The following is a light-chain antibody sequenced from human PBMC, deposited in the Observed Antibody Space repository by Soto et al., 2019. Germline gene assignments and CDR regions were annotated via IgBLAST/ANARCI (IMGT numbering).Light chain of an antibody. J-gene: IGLJ3*02. CDR3: ASWDVSLSGWV. Sequence: QSVLTQPRSASGTPGQRVTISCSGSSSNIGTYYAYWYQHLPGAAPKLLIYSTNLRPSGVPDRFSGSKSGTSASLAISGLRAEDEGHYYCASWDVSLSGWVFGGGTKLTVL. CDR2: STN. CDR1: SSNIGTYY. V-gene: IGLV1-47*02.